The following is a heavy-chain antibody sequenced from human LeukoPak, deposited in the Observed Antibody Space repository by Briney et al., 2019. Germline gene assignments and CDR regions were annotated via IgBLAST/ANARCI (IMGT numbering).Heavy chain of an antibody. CDR1: GGTFSSYA. Sequence: GASVKVSCKASGGTFSSYAISWVRQAPGQGLEWMGGIIPIFSTANYAQKFQGRVTITADESTSTAYMELSSLRSEDTAVYYCARAAYFDHASFDYWGQGTLVTVSS. CDR2: IIPIFSTA. V-gene: IGHV1-69*13. D-gene: IGHD3-9*01. CDR3: ARAAYFDHASFDY. J-gene: IGHJ4*02.